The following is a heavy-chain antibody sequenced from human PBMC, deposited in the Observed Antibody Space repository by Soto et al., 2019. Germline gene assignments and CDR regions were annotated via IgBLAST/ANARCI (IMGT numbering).Heavy chain of an antibody. V-gene: IGHV4-31*03. Sequence: SGTLSLTCSVNGDSINGDSVYWSWIRQSPGKGLEYIGYITYNGRTFYNPSLKSRVTMSVDTPKNQFSLEVRSVTAADTAVYYCARERQVGPSSGRFDPWGQGTLVTVSS. J-gene: IGHJ5*02. CDR3: ARERQVGPSSGRFDP. CDR1: GDSINGDSVY. CDR2: ITYNGRT.